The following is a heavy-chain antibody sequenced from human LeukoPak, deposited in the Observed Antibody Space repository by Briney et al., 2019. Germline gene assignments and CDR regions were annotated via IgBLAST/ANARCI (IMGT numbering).Heavy chain of an antibody. CDR2: IYYSGST. V-gene: IGHV4-30-4*08. J-gene: IGHJ4*02. Sequence: SQTLSRTCTVSGGSISSGDYYWSWIRQPPGKGLEWIGYIYYSGSTYYNPSLKSLVTISVDTSKNQFSLKLSSVTAADTAVYYCAREGGSYLIDYWGQGTLVTVSS. CDR1: GGSISSGDYY. D-gene: IGHD1-26*01. CDR3: AREGGSYLIDY.